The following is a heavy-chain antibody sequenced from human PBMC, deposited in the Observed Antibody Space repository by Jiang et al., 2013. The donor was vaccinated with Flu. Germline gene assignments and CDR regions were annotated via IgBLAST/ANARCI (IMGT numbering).Heavy chain of an antibody. CDR3: AREYCTSISCYRFQDY. CDR1: GGSFSGYY. D-gene: IGHD2-2*01. V-gene: IGHV4-34*01. Sequence: LLKPSETLSLTCAVYGGSFSGYYWSWIRQPPGKGLEWIGEINHSGSTNYNPSLKSRVTISVDTSKNQFSLKLSSVTAADTAVYFCAREYCTSISCYRFQDYWGQGTLVTVSS. CDR2: INHSGST. J-gene: IGHJ4*02.